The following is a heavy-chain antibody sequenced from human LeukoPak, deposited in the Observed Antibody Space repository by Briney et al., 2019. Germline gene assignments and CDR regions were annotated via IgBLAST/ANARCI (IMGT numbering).Heavy chain of an antibody. J-gene: IGHJ4*02. Sequence: PSETLSLTCTVSGYSISSGYYWGWIRQPPGKGLEWIGSIYHSGSTYYNPSLKSRVTISVDTSKNQFSLKLSSVTAADTAVYYCARQVVSGYYGSGSYFDYWGQGTLVTVSS. CDR2: IYHSGST. D-gene: IGHD3-10*01. CDR1: GYSISSGYY. CDR3: ARQVVSGYYGSGSYFDY. V-gene: IGHV4-38-2*02.